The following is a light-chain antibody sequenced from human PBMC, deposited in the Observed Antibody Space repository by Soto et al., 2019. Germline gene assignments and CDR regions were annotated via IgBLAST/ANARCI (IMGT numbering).Light chain of an antibody. CDR1: QSVSSN. CDR3: QQYNNWPRT. V-gene: IGKV3-15*01. CDR2: GAS. Sequence: EIVMTQSPATLSVSPGERVTLSCRASQSVSSNLAWYQQKPGQAPRLLIYGASTRATGISARFSGSGSGTEFTLTISSLQSEDFAVYYCQQYNNWPRTFGQGTKVEIK. J-gene: IGKJ1*01.